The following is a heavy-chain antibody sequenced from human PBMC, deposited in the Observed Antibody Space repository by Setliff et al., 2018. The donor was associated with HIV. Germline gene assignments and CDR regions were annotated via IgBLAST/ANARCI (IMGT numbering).Heavy chain of an antibody. CDR1: GGFLNGYF. CDR3: ARHPYYYDSSGYHAPNWFDP. D-gene: IGHD3-22*01. V-gene: IGHV4-59*08. CDR2: AYYDGST. Sequence: SETLSLTCIVSGGFLNGYFWTWIRQPPGKKLEWIGRAYYDGSTHYNPSLNSRVTISVDTSKNQFSLKLSSVTAADTAVYYCARHPYYYDSSGYHAPNWFDPWGQGTLVTVSS. J-gene: IGHJ5*02.